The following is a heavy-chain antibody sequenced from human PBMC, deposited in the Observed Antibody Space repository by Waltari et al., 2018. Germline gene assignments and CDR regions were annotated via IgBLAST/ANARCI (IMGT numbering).Heavy chain of an antibody. CDR2: IYYSGST. CDR3: ARDHIAAAGKVDY. J-gene: IGHJ4*02. Sequence: QLPLQGSGPGLVRPSAPLSLTCPASGGAISSSSYYRGWIRQPPGKGLEWIGSIYYSGSTYYNPSLKSRVTISVDTSKNQFSLKLSSVTAADTAVYYCARDHIAAAGKVDYWGQGTLVTVSS. V-gene: IGHV4-39*07. D-gene: IGHD6-13*01. CDR1: GGAISSSSYY.